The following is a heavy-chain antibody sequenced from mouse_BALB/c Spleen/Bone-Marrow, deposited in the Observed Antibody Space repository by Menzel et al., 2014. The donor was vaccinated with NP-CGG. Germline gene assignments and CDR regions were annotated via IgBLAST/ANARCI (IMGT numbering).Heavy chain of an antibody. CDR2: IWGDGST. V-gene: IGHV2-3*01. CDR3: RGGPWFAY. J-gene: IGHJ3*01. CDR1: GFSLTSYG. D-gene: IGHD3-3*01. Sequence: VHLVESGPGLVSPSQRLSITCTVSGFSLTSYGVSWVRQPPGKGLEWLGVIWGDGSTNYHSALISRLSISRDNSKSQVFLKLNSLQTDDTATYYCRGGPWFAYWGQGTLVTVSA.